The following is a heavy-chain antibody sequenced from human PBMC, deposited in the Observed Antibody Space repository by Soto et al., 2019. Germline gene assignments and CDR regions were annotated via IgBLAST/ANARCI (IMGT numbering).Heavy chain of an antibody. D-gene: IGHD2-15*01. J-gene: IGHJ6*02. V-gene: IGHV3-30-3*01. Sequence: QVQLVESGGGVVQPGRSLRLSCAASGFTFRNYAMHWVHQAPGKGLECVAVISYDGGNKFYRDYVKGRFTISRDNSKNTLYLQINSLRYEDTAVYYCARGDREDIAVVIGVRPGEYGVDVWGQGTTVTGSS. CDR1: GFTFRNYA. CDR3: ARGDREDIAVVIGVRPGEYGVDV. CDR2: ISYDGGNK.